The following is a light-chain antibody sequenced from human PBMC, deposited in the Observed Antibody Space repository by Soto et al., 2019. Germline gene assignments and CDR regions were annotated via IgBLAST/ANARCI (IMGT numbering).Light chain of an antibody. J-gene: IGKJ1*01. CDR1: QSISSW. V-gene: IGKV1-5*01. CDR2: DAS. CDR3: QQYNSYSPST. Sequence: IQMTQSPSTLSASVGDRVTITCRVSQSISSWLAWYQQIPGKAPKLLIYDASSLESGVPSRFSGSGSGTEFTLTISSLQPDDFATYYCQQYNSYSPSTFGQGTKVDIK.